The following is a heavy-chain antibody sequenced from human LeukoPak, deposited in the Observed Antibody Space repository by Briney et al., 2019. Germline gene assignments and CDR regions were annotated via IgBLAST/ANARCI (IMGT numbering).Heavy chain of an antibody. CDR2: INNSSSYI. V-gene: IGHV3-21*01. D-gene: IGHD3-22*01. J-gene: IGHJ5*02. CDR1: GFTFSSYS. Sequence: GGSLRLSCAASGFTFSSYSMCCVRQAPGKGLEWVASINNSSSYIYYADSVKGRSTISRDNAKNSLYLQIDSLRAEDTAVHYCARDRRTGSGYSPNWVDPWGQGTLVTVSS. CDR3: ARDRRTGSGYSPNWVDP.